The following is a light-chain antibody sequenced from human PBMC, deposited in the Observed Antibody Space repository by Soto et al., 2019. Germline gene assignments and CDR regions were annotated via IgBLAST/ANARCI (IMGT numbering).Light chain of an antibody. J-gene: IGKJ1*01. V-gene: IGKV3-15*01. Sequence: EIVLTQSPGTLSVSPGERATLSCRASQSVSSNLAWYQQKPGQAPRLLLYGTSTRATGIPARFSGSGSGTEFTLIITSLQYEDYAVYYCQHYDNWPPWTFGQGTKVDIK. CDR1: QSVSSN. CDR3: QHYDNWPPWT. CDR2: GTS.